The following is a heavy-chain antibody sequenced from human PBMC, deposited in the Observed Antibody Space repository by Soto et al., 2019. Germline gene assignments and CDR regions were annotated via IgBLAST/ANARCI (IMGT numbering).Heavy chain of an antibody. CDR1: GFTFNNYA. D-gene: IGHD5-18*01. V-gene: IGHV3-23*01. CDR2: INGSGGST. CDR3: AKDLFFGNTYGYFDH. Sequence: GGSLRLSCAASGFTFNNYAMTWVRQAPGKGLEWVSEINGSGGSTYYADSVKGRFTISRDNSNNTLYLQMNSLRAEDTAVYYCAKDLFFGNTYGYFDHWGQGTLVTVSS. J-gene: IGHJ4*02.